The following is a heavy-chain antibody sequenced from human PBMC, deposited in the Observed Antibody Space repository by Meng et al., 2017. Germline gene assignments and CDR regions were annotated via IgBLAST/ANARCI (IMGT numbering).Heavy chain of an antibody. V-gene: IGHV4-34*01. CDR1: WVSFKVSF. CDR3: ARRGIAARPFYY. J-gene: IGHJ4*02. CDR2: INHSGST. Sequence: CGAVPWRHSRTLSLTGGVYWVSFKVSFSAGIRRPTGKGLEWGGVINHSGSTNHNPSLKSRVTISVDTSKNQFSLKLSSVTAADTAVYYCARRGIAARPFYYWGQGTLVTSPQ. D-gene: IGHD6-6*01.